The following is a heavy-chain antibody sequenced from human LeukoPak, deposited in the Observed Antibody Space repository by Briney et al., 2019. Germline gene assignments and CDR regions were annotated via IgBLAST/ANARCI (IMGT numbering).Heavy chain of an antibody. CDR1: GLIFSNYW. J-gene: IGHJ4*01. D-gene: IGHD3-3*01. V-gene: IGHV3-7*01. CDR3: ARTFWNNYDPSD. Sequence: PGGSLRLSCAASGLIFSNYWMTWVRQAPGKGLEWVANIKEDGSETYYVDSVKGRFTISRDNDKNTLYLQMNSLRDEDTAVYYCARTFWNNYDPSDWGQGTLVTVSS. CDR2: IKEDGSET.